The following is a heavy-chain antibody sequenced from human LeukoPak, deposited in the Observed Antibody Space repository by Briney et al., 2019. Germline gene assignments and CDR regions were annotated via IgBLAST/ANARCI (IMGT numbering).Heavy chain of an antibody. J-gene: IGHJ4*02. CDR2: IYTSGST. Sequence: SETLSLTCTVSGGSISSYYWSWLRQPAGKGLEWIGRIYTSGSTNYNPSLKSRVTMSVDTSKNQFSLKLSSVTAADTAVYYCASISGYYSYFDYWGQGTLVTVAS. V-gene: IGHV4-4*07. CDR3: ASISGYYSYFDY. CDR1: GGSISSYY. D-gene: IGHD3-22*01.